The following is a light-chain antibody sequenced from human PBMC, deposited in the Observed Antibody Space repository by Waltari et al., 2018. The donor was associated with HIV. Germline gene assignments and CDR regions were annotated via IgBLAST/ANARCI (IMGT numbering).Light chain of an antibody. CDR2: DNN. V-gene: IGLV1-51*01. CDR1: SSHIGHNY. J-gene: IGLJ1*01. Sequence: QSVLTQPPSVSAAPGQTVTISCSGLSSHIGHNYLSWYQQLPGTAPKLLIYDNNKRPSGIPDRFSGSKSGTSATLGITGLQTGDEADYYCGAWDSSLSAVVFGTGTKVTVL. CDR3: GAWDSSLSAVV.